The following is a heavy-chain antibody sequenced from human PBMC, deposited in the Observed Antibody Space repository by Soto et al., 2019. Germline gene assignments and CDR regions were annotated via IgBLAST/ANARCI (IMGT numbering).Heavy chain of an antibody. Sequence: PSETLSLTCTVSGGSITSGDYYWNLIRQTPGKSQERIGYIYYSGNTYYKPSTKSRLIISIDTSKNQFSLKVGSVTAADTDVCYCASSALYGMEVGGQGSTVTVSS. J-gene: IGHJ6*02. CDR3: ASSALYGMEV. V-gene: IGHV4-30-4*01. CDR1: GGSITSGDYY. CDR2: IYYSGNT.